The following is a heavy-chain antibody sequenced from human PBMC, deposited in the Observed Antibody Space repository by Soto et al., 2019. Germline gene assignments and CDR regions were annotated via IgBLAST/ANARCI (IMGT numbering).Heavy chain of an antibody. J-gene: IGHJ4*02. D-gene: IGHD3-3*01. CDR2: ISYDGSNK. Sequence: PGGSLRLSCAASGFTFSSYAMHWVRQAPGKGLEWVAVISYDGSNKYYADSVKGRFTISRDNSKNTLYLQMNSLRAEDTAVYYCAREHVGGDFWSGPQTDWGQGTLVTVSS. CDR1: GFTFSSYA. CDR3: AREHVGGDFWSGPQTD. V-gene: IGHV3-30-3*01.